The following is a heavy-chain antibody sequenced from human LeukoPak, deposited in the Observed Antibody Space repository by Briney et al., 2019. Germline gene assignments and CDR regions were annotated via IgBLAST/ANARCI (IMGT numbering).Heavy chain of an antibody. V-gene: IGHV3-23*01. Sequence: PGGSLRLSCAASGFTFSTYAMTWVRQAPGKRLEWVSAISGSGDYTYYTDSVKGRFTISRDNSTNTLYLQMHSLRAEDTAVYYCARYCASSSCYTSYYGMDVWGQGTTVTVSS. CDR3: ARYCASSSCYTSYYGMDV. D-gene: IGHD2-2*02. J-gene: IGHJ6*02. CDR2: ISGSGDYT. CDR1: GFTFSTYA.